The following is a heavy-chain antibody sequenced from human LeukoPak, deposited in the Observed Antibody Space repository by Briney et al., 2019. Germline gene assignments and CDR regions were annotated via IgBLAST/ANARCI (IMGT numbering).Heavy chain of an antibody. J-gene: IGHJ4*02. D-gene: IGHD6-6*01. CDR3: ASARSSSSFDY. CDR2: FHASGSP. CDR1: GGSISSRGYY. Sequence: SDTLSLTCTVSGGSISSRGYYWSWIRQPAGKRLEWIGRFHASGSPLYNPSLKSRVTLSVDTSKNNFSLRLDSVAAADTAVYYCASARSSSSFDYWGQGHLVTVSS. V-gene: IGHV4-61*02.